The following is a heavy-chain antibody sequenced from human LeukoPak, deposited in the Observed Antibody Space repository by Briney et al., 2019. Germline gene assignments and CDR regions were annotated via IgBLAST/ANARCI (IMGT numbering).Heavy chain of an antibody. J-gene: IGHJ4*02. CDR2: ISGSGGST. CDR3: AKSGTYSIFDY. D-gene: IGHD1-26*01. V-gene: IGHV3-23*01. CDR1: GFTFSSYA. Sequence: GGSLRLSCAASGFTFSSYAMRWVRQAPGKGLEWVSGISGSGGSTYYADSVQGRFTISRDNSKNTLYLQMSSLRAEDTAVYYCAKSGTYSIFDYWGQGTLVNVSS.